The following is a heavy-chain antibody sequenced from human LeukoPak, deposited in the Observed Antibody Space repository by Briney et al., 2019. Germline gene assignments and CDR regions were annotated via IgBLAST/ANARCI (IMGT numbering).Heavy chain of an antibody. J-gene: IGHJ4*02. CDR2: IKSISYGGTI. V-gene: IGHV3-15*01. D-gene: IGHD1-7*01. Sequence: GGSLRLSCATSRFNFNDAWMNWVRQAPGKGLEWLGRIKSISYGGTIDYAAPVKGRFTISRDDSKNTLYLQMDSLETEDTAIYYCTRTWPGNTCFNFWGQGTLVTVSS. CDR3: TRTWPGNTCFNF. CDR1: RFNFNDAW.